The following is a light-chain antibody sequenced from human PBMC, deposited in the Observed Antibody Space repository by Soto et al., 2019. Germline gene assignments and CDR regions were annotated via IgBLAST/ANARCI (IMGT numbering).Light chain of an antibody. CDR2: WAS. CDR1: QSVLYNSDNKNY. V-gene: IGKV4-1*01. CDR3: QQYYNTPLT. Sequence: DIVMTQSPDSLAVSLGERATINCKSSQSVLYNSDNKNYLAWYQQKPGQPPKLLIYWASTRESGVPDRFSGSGSGTDFTLTISSLQAEDVAVYYCQQYYNTPLTFGGGTKVDI. J-gene: IGKJ4*01.